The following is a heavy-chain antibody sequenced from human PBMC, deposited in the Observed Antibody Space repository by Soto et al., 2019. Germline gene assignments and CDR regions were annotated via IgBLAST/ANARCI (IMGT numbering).Heavy chain of an antibody. Sequence: GGSLRLSCAASGFTFSSYAMSWVRQAPGKGLEWVSAISGSGGSTYYADSVKGRFTISRDNSKNTLYLQMNSLRAEDTAVYYCAKPLYDSTRYGMDVWGQGTSVTGSS. J-gene: IGHJ6*02. CDR1: GFTFSSYA. D-gene: IGHD3-22*01. CDR3: AKPLYDSTRYGMDV. V-gene: IGHV3-23*01. CDR2: ISGSGGST.